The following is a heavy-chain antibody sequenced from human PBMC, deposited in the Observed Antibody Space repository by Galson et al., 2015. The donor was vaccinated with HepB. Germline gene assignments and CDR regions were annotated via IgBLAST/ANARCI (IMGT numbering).Heavy chain of an antibody. CDR2: IYPGDSDT. Sequence: QSGAEVKKPGESLKISCKGSGSSFTSYWIGWVRQMPGKGLEWMGVIYPGDSDTRYSPSFQGQVTISADKSTSTAYLQWSSLRASDTAVYYCARPRVVGASSDAFDIWGQGTMVTVSS. J-gene: IGHJ3*02. CDR3: ARPRVVGASSDAFDI. D-gene: IGHD1-26*01. V-gene: IGHV5-51*01. CDR1: GSSFTSYW.